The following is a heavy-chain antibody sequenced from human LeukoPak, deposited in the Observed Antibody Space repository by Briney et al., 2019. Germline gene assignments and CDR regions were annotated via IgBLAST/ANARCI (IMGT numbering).Heavy chain of an antibody. V-gene: IGHV1-69*05. D-gene: IGHD3-22*01. Sequence: ASVKVSCKASGGTFSSYAISWVRQAPGQGLEWMGRIIPIFGTANYAQKFQGRVTITTDESTSTAYMELSSLRSEDTAVYYCAGPNYYDSSGYPQTEYFQHWGQGTLVTVSS. CDR1: GGTFSSYA. J-gene: IGHJ1*01. CDR2: IIPIFGTA. CDR3: AGPNYYDSSGYPQTEYFQH.